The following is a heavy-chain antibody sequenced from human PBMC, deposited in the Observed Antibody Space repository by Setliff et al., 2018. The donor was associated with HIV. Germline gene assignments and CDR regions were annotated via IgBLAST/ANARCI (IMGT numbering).Heavy chain of an antibody. V-gene: IGHV3-30*14. CDR3: ARLDYSNYYSYYIEV. J-gene: IGHJ6*03. Sequence: GGSLRLSCAASGFTFSAYAMTWVRRAPGKGLEWVALMSHDGTYKYYADSVQGRFTISRDNSKDTLYLQLNSLRPEDTAVYYCARLDYSNYYSYYIEVWGEGTMVTVSS. CDR1: GFTFSAYA. CDR2: MSHDGTYK. D-gene: IGHD4-4*01.